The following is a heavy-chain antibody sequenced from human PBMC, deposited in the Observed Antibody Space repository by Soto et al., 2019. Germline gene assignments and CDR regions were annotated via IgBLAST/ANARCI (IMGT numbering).Heavy chain of an antibody. V-gene: IGHV1-2*04. CDR2: INPNSGGT. CDR1: GYTFTGYY. Sequence: QVQLVQSGAEVKKPGASVKVSCKASGYTFTGYYMHWVRQAPGHGREWMGWINPNSGGTNYAQKFQGWVTMTRDTSISTAYMELSRLRSDDTAVYYCASAKTSGPGGGTTTSFDYWGQGTLVTVSS. D-gene: IGHD1-26*01. J-gene: IGHJ4*02. CDR3: ASAKTSGPGGGTTTSFDY.